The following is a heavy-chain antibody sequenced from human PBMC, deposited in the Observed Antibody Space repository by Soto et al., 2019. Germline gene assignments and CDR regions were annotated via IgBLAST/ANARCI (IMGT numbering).Heavy chain of an antibody. CDR2: ISYDGSNK. CDR3: ARDRPVERATINYYYGMDD. V-gene: IGHV3-30-3*01. CDR1: GFTFSSYA. D-gene: IGHD5-12*01. Sequence: GGSLRLSCAASGFTFSSYAMHWVRQAPGKGLEWVAVISYDGSNKYYADSVKGRFTISRDNAKNSLYVQMNRLRAEDTAVYYCARDRPVERATINYYYGMDDWGQGTTVTVSS. J-gene: IGHJ6*02.